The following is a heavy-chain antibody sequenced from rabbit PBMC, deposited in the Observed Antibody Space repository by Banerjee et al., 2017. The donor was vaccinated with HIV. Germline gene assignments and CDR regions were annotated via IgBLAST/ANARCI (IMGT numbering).Heavy chain of an antibody. D-gene: IGHD1-1*01. CDR2: IWPGSSGST. J-gene: IGHJ4*01. V-gene: IGHV1S40*01. Sequence: QSLEESGGDLVQPGGSLTLTCTASGFSFSNRYVMCWVRQAPGKGLEWIACIWPGSSGSTYYASWAKGRFTISKTSSTTVTLQMTSLTAADTATYFCARDRGISAYLALNLWGPGTLVTVS. CDR3: ARDRGISAYLALNL. CDR1: GFSFSNRYV.